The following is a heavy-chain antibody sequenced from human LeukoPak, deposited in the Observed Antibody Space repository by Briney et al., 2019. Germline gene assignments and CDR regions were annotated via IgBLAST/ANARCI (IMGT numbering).Heavy chain of an antibody. Sequence: GGSLRLSCAASGFTFSSYWMSWVRQAPGKGLEWVANIKQDGSEKYYVDSVKGRFTISRDNAKNPLYLQMNSLRAEDTAVYYCARDPTGDVPGYYYGMDVWGQGTTVTVSS. CDR3: ARDPTGDVPGYYYGMDV. CDR1: GFTFSSYW. CDR2: IKQDGSEK. J-gene: IGHJ6*02. D-gene: IGHD7-27*01. V-gene: IGHV3-7*01.